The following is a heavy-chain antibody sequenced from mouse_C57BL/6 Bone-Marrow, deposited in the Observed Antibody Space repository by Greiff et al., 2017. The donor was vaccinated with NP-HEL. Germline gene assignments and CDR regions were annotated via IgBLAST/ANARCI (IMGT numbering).Heavy chain of an antibody. J-gene: IGHJ4*01. V-gene: IGHV6-6*01. D-gene: IGHD4-1*01. Sequence: EVKVEESGGGLVQPGGSMKLSCAASGFTFSDAWMDWVRQSPEKGLEWVAEIRNKANNHATYYAESVKGRFTISRDDSKSSVYLQMNSLRAEDTGIYYCTRAANWDLYYYAMDDWGQGTSVTVSS. CDR3: TRAANWDLYYYAMDD. CDR1: GFTFSDAW. CDR2: IRNKANNHAT.